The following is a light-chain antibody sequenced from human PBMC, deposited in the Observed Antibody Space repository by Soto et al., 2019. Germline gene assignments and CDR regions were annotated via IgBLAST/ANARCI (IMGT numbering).Light chain of an antibody. Sequence: QSARTQPASLSGSPGQSITISCTGTSSDVGGYNYVSWYQHYPGKAPKLLIYEVTNRPSGVSNRFSGSKSGNTASLTISGLQAEDEADYYCSSYTASTPYVFGTGTKLTVL. CDR1: SSDVGGYNY. V-gene: IGLV2-14*01. CDR2: EVT. CDR3: SSYTASTPYV. J-gene: IGLJ1*01.